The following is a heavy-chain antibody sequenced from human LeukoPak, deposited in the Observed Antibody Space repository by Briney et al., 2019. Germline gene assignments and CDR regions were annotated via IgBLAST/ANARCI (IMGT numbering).Heavy chain of an antibody. CDR1: GGSISSSSYY. CDR2: IYYSGST. CDR3: ARSGYSYGSPIYYYYYMDV. D-gene: IGHD5-18*01. J-gene: IGHJ6*03. V-gene: IGHV4-39*01. Sequence: SETLSLTCTVSGGSISSSSYYWGWIRQPPGKELEWIGSIYYSGSTYYNPSLKSRVTISVDTSKNQFSLKLSSVTAADTAVYYCARSGYSYGSPIYYYYYMDVWGKGTTVTVSS.